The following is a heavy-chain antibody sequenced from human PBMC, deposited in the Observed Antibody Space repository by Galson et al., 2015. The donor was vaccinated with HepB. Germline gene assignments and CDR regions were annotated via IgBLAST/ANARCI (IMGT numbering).Heavy chain of an antibody. CDR3: AKGLLEHCGGDCYPDDALDI. J-gene: IGHJ3*02. Sequence: SLRLSCAASGFTFNSYAMSWVRQAAGKGLEWVSGLSDSGGSTYYADSVKGRFTISRDNSKNTLFLQMNSLRLEDTAAYYCAKGLLEHCGGDCYPDDALDIWGQGTMVTVSS. V-gene: IGHV3-23*01. D-gene: IGHD2-21*02. CDR1: GFTFNSYA. CDR2: LSDSGGST.